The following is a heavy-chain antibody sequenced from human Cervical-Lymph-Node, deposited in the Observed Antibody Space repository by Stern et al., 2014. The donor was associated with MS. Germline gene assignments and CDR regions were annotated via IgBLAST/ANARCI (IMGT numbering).Heavy chain of an antibody. D-gene: IGHD5-18*01. V-gene: IGHV5-51*03. Sequence: EVQLVESGAEVKKPGASLKISCKGSGYSFATYWIGWVRQMPGKGLEWMGIIYPGESDTRSSPSFQGQVTISAEKSISTAYLHWSSLKAADTAMYYCARPGDDTAKYGLDVWGQGTTVTVSS. J-gene: IGHJ6*02. CDR2: IYPGESDT. CDR1: GYSFATYW. CDR3: ARPGDDTAKYGLDV.